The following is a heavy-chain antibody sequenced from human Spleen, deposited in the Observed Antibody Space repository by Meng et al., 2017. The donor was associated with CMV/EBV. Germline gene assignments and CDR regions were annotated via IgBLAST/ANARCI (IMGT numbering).Heavy chain of an antibody. CDR2: IYTGGST. V-gene: IGHV3-53*01. CDR1: GFTVSNKY. D-gene: IGHD4-17*01. Sequence: GGSLRLSCAASGFTVSNKYMSWVRQAPGKGLEWVSLIYTGGSTKYADSVKGRFTISRDNSKNTLYLQMNSLRAEDTAAYYCARDRGSDDYADWHFDLWGRGTLVTVSS. J-gene: IGHJ2*01. CDR3: ARDRGSDDYADWHFDL.